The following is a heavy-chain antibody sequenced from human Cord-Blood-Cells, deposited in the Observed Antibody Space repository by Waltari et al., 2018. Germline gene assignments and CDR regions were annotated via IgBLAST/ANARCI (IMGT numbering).Heavy chain of an antibody. D-gene: IGHD7-27*01. CDR1: GGSISSSSYY. CDR3: ARQTGNWFDP. J-gene: IGHJ5*02. Sequence: QLQLQESGPGLVKPSETLSLTCTVPGGSISSSSYYWGWIRQPPGKGLEWIGSIYYGGSTYYNPSLKSRVTISVDTSKNQFSLKLSSVTAADTAVYYCARQTGNWFDPWGQGTLVTVSS. CDR2: IYYGGST. V-gene: IGHV4-39*01.